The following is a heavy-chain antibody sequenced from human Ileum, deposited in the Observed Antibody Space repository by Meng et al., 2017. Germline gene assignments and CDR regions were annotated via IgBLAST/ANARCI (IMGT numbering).Heavy chain of an antibody. CDR2: INHSGST. V-gene: IGHV4-34*01. Sequence: QVQLQQWGAGLLKLSQALSITCAVYGVAFSGYYWSWIRQPPGKGLEWIGEINHSGSTNYNPSLKSRVTISVDTSKNQFSLKLSSVTAADTAVYYCARGGPWFDPWGQGTLVTVSS. J-gene: IGHJ5*02. CDR1: GVAFSGYY. CDR3: ARGGPWFDP.